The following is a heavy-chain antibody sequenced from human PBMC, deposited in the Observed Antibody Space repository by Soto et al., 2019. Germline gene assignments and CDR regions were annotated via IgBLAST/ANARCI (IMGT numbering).Heavy chain of an antibody. CDR2: TYYRSKWYN. Sequence: PSQTLSLTCAISGYSVSSNSAAWNWIRHSPSRGLEWLGRTYYRSKWYNDYAVSMRSRITINPDTTKNQFSLQLNSATPEDTAVYYCATWRFAYWGQGTLVTVSS. J-gene: IGHJ4*02. V-gene: IGHV6-1*01. CDR3: ATWRFAY. CDR1: GYSVSSNSAA.